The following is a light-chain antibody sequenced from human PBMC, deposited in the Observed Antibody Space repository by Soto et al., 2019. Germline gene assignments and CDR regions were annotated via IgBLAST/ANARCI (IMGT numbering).Light chain of an antibody. CDR3: QQYGSSPVT. Sequence: ETVMTQSPATLSVSPGGRATLSCRASQSISDTLAWYQQKPGQAPRLLIHGASTRATGFPARFSGSGSGTDFTLTISRLEPEDFVVYYCQQYGSSPVTFGQGTKVDIK. J-gene: IGKJ1*01. V-gene: IGKV3-15*01. CDR2: GAS. CDR1: QSISDT.